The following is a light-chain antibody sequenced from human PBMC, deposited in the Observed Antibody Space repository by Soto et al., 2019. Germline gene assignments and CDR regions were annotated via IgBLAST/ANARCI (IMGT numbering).Light chain of an antibody. CDR1: QSVSSN. Sequence: EIVMTQSPATLSVSPGERATLSCRASQSVSSNLAWYQQKPGQAPRLLISGASTRATGIPARFSGSGSGTEFTLTISSLQSEDVAVYYCQQYNNWPRTFGQGTKVEIK. CDR3: QQYNNWPRT. CDR2: GAS. J-gene: IGKJ1*01. V-gene: IGKV3-15*01.